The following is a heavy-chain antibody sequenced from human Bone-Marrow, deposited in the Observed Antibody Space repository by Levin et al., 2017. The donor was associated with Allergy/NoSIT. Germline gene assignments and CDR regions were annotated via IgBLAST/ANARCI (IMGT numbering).Heavy chain of an antibody. J-gene: IGHJ4*02. V-gene: IGHV1-2*02. CDR3: ARVLGASGTY. CDR2: INPNSGGT. CDR1: GYNFTGYY. Sequence: PVASVKVSCKASGYNFTGYYMHWVRQAPGQGLEWMGWINPNSGGTNYAQNFQGRVTMTRDTSINTAYMELSRLRSDDTAVYYCARVLGASGTYWGQGTLVTVSS. D-gene: IGHD3-10*01.